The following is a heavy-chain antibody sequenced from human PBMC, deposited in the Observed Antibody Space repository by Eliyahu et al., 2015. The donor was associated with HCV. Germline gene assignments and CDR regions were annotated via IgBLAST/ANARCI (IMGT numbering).Heavy chain of an antibody. CDR1: GFTFSSYG. CDR2: IWYDGSNK. J-gene: IGHJ4*02. V-gene: IGHV3-33*01. Sequence: GRSLRLSCAASGFTFSSYGMHWVRQAPGKGLEWVAVIWYDGSNKYYADSVKGRFTISRDNSKNTLYLQMNXLRAEDTAVYYCARGKGDFWSGFPFDYWGQGTLVTVSS. CDR3: ARGKGDFWSGFPFDY. D-gene: IGHD3-3*01.